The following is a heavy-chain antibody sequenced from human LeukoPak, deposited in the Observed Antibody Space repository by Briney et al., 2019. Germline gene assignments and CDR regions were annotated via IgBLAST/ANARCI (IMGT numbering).Heavy chain of an antibody. CDR1: GFTFSSYG. CDR3: AKALGSSWYNNYFDY. D-gene: IGHD6-13*01. Sequence: GRSLRLSCAASGFTFSSYGMHWVRQAPGKGLEWVAVISYEGLNKYYADSVKGRFSISRDNSKNTLYLQMNSLRPEDTAVYYCAKALGSSWYNNYFDYWAQGTLVTVSS. V-gene: IGHV3-30*18. J-gene: IGHJ4*02. CDR2: ISYEGLNK.